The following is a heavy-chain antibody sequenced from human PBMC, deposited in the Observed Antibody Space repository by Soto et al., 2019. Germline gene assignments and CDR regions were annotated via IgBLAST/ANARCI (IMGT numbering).Heavy chain of an antibody. V-gene: IGHV4-30-4*01. CDR3: ARRAWVQLWLDGMDV. CDR2: IYYSGST. CDR1: GGSISSGDYY. J-gene: IGHJ6*02. Sequence: QVQLQESGPGLVKPSQTLSLTCTVSGGSISSGDYYWSWIRQPPGKGLEWIGYIYYSGSTYYNPSLKSRVTLSVDTSKNQFSLKLSSVTAADTAVYYCARRAWVQLWLDGMDVWGQGTTVTVSS. D-gene: IGHD5-18*01.